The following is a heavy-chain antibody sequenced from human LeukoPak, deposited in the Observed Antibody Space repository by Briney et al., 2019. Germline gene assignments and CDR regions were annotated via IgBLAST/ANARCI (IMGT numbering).Heavy chain of an antibody. V-gene: IGHV3-23*01. D-gene: IGHD3-22*01. CDR3: AKRGVVIRVILVGFHKEAYYFDS. CDR1: GITLSNYG. CDR2: ISGSGGST. Sequence: GGSLRLPCAVSGITLSNYGMSWVRQAPGKGLEWVAGISGSGGSTYYADSVKGRFTISRDNSKNTLYLQMISLRAEDTAVYFCAKRGVVIRVILVGFHKEAYYFDSWGQGALVTVSS. J-gene: IGHJ4*02.